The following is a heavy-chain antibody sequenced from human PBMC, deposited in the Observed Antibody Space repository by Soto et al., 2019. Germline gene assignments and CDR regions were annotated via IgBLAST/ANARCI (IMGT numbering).Heavy chain of an antibody. CDR2: IIPIFGTA. J-gene: IGHJ4*02. V-gene: IGHV1-69*13. D-gene: IGHD3-22*01. Sequence: SVKVSCKACGGTFSSYAISWVRQAPGQGLEWMGGIIPIFGTANYAQKFQGRVTITADESTSTAYMELSSLRSEDTAVYYCARDGYYYDSSGYYYYFDYWGQGTLVTVSS. CDR1: GGTFSSYA. CDR3: ARDGYYYDSSGYYYYFDY.